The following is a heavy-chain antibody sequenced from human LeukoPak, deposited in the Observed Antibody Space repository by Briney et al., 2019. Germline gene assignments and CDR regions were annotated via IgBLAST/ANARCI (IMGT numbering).Heavy chain of an antibody. CDR2: IYTSGST. CDR1: GGSFSGYY. J-gene: IGHJ4*02. V-gene: IGHV4-4*07. D-gene: IGHD3-3*01. Sequence: SETLSLTCAVYGGSFSGYYWSWIRQPAGKGLEWIGRIYTSGSTNYNPSLKSRVTMSVDTSKNQFSLKLSSVTAADTAVYYCARESGDYDFWSGYTEFDYWGQGTLVTVSS. CDR3: ARESGDYDFWSGYTEFDY.